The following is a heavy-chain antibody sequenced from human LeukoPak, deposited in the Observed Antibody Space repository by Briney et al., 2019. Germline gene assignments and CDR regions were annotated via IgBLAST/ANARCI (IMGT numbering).Heavy chain of an antibody. V-gene: IGHV3-23*01. CDR3: GKDQNVAAAGIPYDY. D-gene: IGHD6-13*01. Sequence: GGSLRLPCAASGFTFSNYAMSWVRQAPGKGLEWVSAISGSGISTYYADSVKGRFTISRDNSKNTLYLQMSSLRAEDTAVYYCGKDQNVAAAGIPYDYWGQGTLVTVSS. CDR1: GFTFSNYA. J-gene: IGHJ4*02. CDR2: ISGSGIST.